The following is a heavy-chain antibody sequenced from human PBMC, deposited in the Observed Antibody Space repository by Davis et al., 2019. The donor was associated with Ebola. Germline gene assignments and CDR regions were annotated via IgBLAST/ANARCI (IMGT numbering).Heavy chain of an antibody. CDR3: ARGDVVVVPASAYYYHGMDV. V-gene: IGHV4-34*01. CDR2: INHSGST. Sequence: PSETLSLTCAVYGGSFSGGHYWSWIRQPPGKGLEWIGEINHSGSTNYNPSLKSRVTISVDTSKNQPSLKLSSVTAADTAVYYCARGDVVVVPASAYYYHGMDVWGQGTTVTVSS. J-gene: IGHJ6*02. D-gene: IGHD2-2*01. CDR1: GGSFSGGHY.